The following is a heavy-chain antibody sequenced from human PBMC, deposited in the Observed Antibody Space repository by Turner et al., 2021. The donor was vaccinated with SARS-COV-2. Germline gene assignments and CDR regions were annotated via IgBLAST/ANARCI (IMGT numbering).Heavy chain of an antibody. D-gene: IGHD5-18*01. V-gene: IGHV3-48*01. Sequence: EVQLVESGGGLVQPGGSLRLSCAASGFTFSNYSMNWVRQAPGKGLEWFSYISSSSSTIYYADSVKGRFTISRDNAKNSLYLQMNSLRAEDTAVYYCARERGHSYGPYYYGMDVWGQGTTVTVSS. CDR2: ISSSSSTI. CDR3: ARERGHSYGPYYYGMDV. CDR1: GFTFSNYS. J-gene: IGHJ6*02.